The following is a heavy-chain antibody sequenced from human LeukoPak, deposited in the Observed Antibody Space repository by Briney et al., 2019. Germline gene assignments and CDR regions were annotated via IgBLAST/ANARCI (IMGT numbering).Heavy chain of an antibody. Sequence: GGSLRLSCAASGFTFSSYAMSWVRQAPGKGLEWVSAISGSGGSTYYADSVKGRFTISRDNSKNTLYLQMNSLRAEDTAVYYCAKGLGYCSSTSCYTGFDAFDIWGQGTMATVSS. D-gene: IGHD2-2*02. CDR1: GFTFSSYA. V-gene: IGHV3-23*01. CDR3: AKGLGYCSSTSCYTGFDAFDI. J-gene: IGHJ3*02. CDR2: ISGSGGST.